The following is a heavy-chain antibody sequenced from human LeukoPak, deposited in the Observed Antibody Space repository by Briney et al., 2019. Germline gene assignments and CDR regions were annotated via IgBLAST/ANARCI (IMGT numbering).Heavy chain of an antibody. CDR2: IYSGGST. CDR3: ARDGDGDSPFDY. Sequence: GGSLRLSCAASGFTISSYAMSWVRQAPGKGLEWVSVIYSGGSTYYADSVKGRFTISRDNSKNTLYLQMNSLRAEDTAVYYCARDGDGDSPFDYWGQGTLVTVSS. CDR1: GFTISSYA. D-gene: IGHD4-17*01. J-gene: IGHJ4*02. V-gene: IGHV3-53*01.